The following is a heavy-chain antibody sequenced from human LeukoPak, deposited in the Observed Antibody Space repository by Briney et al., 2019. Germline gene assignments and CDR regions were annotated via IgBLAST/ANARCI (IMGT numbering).Heavy chain of an antibody. D-gene: IGHD4-17*01. V-gene: IGHV4-39*07. J-gene: IGHJ4*02. CDR3: ARSGSTVTTGEYYFDY. Sequence: SETLSLTCTVSGGSISSSSYYWGWIRQPPGKGLEWIGSIYYSGSTYYNPSLKSRVTISLDKSKNQFSLKLSSVTAADTAVYYCARSGSTVTTGEYYFDYWGQGTLVTVSS. CDR2: IYYSGST. CDR1: GGSISSSSYY.